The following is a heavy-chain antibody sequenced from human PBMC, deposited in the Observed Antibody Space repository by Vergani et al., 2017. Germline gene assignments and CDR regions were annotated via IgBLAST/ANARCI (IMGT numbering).Heavy chain of an antibody. V-gene: IGHV3-30*18. CDR1: GFTFSSYG. J-gene: IGHJ4*02. Sequence: VQLVESGGGLVQPGRSLRLSCAASGFTFSSYGMHWVRQAPGKGLEWVAVIWYDGSNKYYADSVKGRFTISRDNSKNTLYLQMNSLRAEDTAVYYCAKELRGWGPALDYWGQGTLVTVAS. CDR3: AKELRGWGPALDY. D-gene: IGHD4-17*01. CDR2: IWYDGSNK.